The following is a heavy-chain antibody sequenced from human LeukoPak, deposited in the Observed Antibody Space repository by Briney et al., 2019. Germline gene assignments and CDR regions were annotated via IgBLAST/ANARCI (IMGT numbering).Heavy chain of an antibody. CDR3: AKVGLHSSSWYSIPLYYFDY. D-gene: IGHD6-13*01. V-gene: IGHV3-30*02. CDR1: GFTFSSYG. Sequence: GGSLRLSCAASGFTFSSYGMHWVRQAPGKGLEWVAFIRYDGSNKYYADSVKGRFTISRDNSKNTLYLQMNSLRAEDTAVYYCAKVGLHSSSWYSIPLYYFDYWGQGTLVTVSS. CDR2: IRYDGSNK. J-gene: IGHJ4*02.